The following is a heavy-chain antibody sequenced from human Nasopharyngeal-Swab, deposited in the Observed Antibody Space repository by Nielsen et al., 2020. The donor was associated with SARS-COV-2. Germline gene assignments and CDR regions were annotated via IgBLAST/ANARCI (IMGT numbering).Heavy chain of an antibody. D-gene: IGHD4-23*01. V-gene: IGHV3-30*18. J-gene: IGHJ5*02. CDR2: ISYDGSNK. CDR1: GFTFSSYG. Sequence: GGSLRLSCAASGFTFSSYGMHWVRQAPGKGLEWVALISYDGSNKYYADSVKGRFTISRDNSKNTLYLQVNSLRAEDTAVYCCAKVYGGSEFDPWGQGTLVTVSS. CDR3: AKVYGGSEFDP.